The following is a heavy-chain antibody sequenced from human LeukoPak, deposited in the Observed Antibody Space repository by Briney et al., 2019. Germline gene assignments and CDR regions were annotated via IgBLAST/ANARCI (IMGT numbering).Heavy chain of an antibody. CDR2: ISGSGDST. J-gene: IGHJ4*02. CDR1: GFTFSSYA. CDR3: AKTRPLDSSSWSHGDY. Sequence: GGSLRLSCAASGFTFSSYAMSWVRQAPGKGLEWVSAISGSGDSTYYGDSVKGRFTISRDNSKNTLYLQMNSPRAEDTAVYYCAKTRPLDSSSWSHGDYWGQGTLVTVSS. D-gene: IGHD6-13*01. V-gene: IGHV3-23*01.